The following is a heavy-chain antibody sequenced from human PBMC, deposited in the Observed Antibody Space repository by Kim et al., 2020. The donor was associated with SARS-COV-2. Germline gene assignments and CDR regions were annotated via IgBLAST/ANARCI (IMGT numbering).Heavy chain of an antibody. Sequence: GESLKISCQGSGYNFAYYWVGWVRQVPGQGLEWMGVIFPDDSATTYSPSFRGQATISVDKSINTAFLEWSSLKTSDTAIYYCARSRADDSVIYSTYFDFWGRGALVTVSS. CDR2: IFPDDSAT. CDR3: ARSRADDSVIYSTYFDF. D-gene: IGHD3-22*01. V-gene: IGHV5-51*01. J-gene: IGHJ4*02. CDR1: GYNFAYYW.